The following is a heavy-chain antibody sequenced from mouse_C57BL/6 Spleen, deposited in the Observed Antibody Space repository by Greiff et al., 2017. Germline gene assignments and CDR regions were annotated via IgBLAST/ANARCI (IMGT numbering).Heavy chain of an antibody. D-gene: IGHD4-1*01. CDR2: IRNKANGYTT. CDR3: GSFNWDADASWFAY. Sequence: EVQGVESGGGLVQPGGSLSLSCAASGFTFTDYYMSWVRQPPGKALEWLGFIRNKANGYTTEYSASVKGRFTISRDNSQSIVYLQMNALRAEDSATYYCGSFNWDADASWFAYWGQGTLVTVAA. V-gene: IGHV7-3*01. CDR1: GFTFTDYY. J-gene: IGHJ3*01.